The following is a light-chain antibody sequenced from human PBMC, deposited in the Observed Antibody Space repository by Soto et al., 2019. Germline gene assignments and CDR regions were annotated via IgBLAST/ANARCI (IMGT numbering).Light chain of an antibody. J-gene: IGKJ4*01. Sequence: EIVMTQSPATLSVSPGERATLSCRASQSVSSNLAWYQQKPGQAPRLLIYGASTRATGIPARFSGSGSGTEFTLTISSLQSEDFAVYYGQQYNNWPLTFGGGTNVEIK. CDR1: QSVSSN. CDR3: QQYNNWPLT. CDR2: GAS. V-gene: IGKV3-15*01.